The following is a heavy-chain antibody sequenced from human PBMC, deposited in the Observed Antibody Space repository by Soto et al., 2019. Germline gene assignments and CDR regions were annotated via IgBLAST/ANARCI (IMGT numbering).Heavy chain of an antibody. D-gene: IGHD3-10*01. V-gene: IGHV4-30-4*01. J-gene: IGHJ4*02. Sequence: SETLSLTCTVSGGSISRGDYYWSWIRQAPGKGLEWIGYIYYSGSTYYNPSLKSRVTISVDTSKNQFSLKLSSVTAADTAVYYCARDYYGSGSYSNEGFDYWGQGTLVTVSS. CDR1: GGSISRGDYY. CDR2: IYYSGST. CDR3: ARDYYGSGSYSNEGFDY.